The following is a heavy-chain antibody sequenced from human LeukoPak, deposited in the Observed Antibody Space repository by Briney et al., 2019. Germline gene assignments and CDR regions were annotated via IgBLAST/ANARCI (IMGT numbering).Heavy chain of an antibody. CDR3: APGGDYCSSSSCPS. Sequence: PGRSLRLSCAASGFAFSTHGMHWVRQAPGKGLEWVGRSRNKANSYTTEYAASVKGRFTISRDDSKNSLYLQMNSLKTEDTAVYYCAPGGDYCSSSSCPSWGQGTIVTVSS. D-gene: IGHD2-2*01. V-gene: IGHV3-72*01. CDR2: SRNKANSYTT. J-gene: IGHJ3*01. CDR1: GFAFSTHG.